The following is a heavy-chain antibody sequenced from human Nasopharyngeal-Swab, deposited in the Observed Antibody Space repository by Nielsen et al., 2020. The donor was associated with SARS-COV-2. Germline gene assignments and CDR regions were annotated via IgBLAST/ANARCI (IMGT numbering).Heavy chain of an antibody. D-gene: IGHD3-16*01. V-gene: IGHV1-2*06. Sequence: ASVKVSCKASGNTFNAYFLHRARQAPGQGLEWMGRISPNSGATDYAQKFQGRVTVTRDTSTSVVYMELSGLTSDDSAMYFCATDNGRSYAFGSWGQGALVTVSS. CDR2: ISPNSGAT. CDR3: ATDNGRSYAFGS. J-gene: IGHJ4*02. CDR1: GNTFNAYF.